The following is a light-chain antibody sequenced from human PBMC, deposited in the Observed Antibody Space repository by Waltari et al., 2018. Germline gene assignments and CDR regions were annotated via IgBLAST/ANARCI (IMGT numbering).Light chain of an antibody. J-gene: IGKJ4*01. Sequence: EIVMNQSPLSLPVTPGAQPAISCRSSQSLLHSNGYEYLDWYLQTPGQSPQLLIYLGSNRASGVPDRFSGSGSGTDFTLRITRVEAEDVGVYYCMQSLQAPLTFGGGTKVEIK. V-gene: IGKV2-28*01. CDR1: QSLLHSNGYEY. CDR2: LGS. CDR3: MQSLQAPLT.